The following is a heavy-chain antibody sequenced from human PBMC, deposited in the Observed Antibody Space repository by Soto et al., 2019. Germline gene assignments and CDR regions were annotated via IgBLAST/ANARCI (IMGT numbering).Heavy chain of an antibody. J-gene: IGHJ4*02. CDR3: ARGLFGGVIAPPRY. V-gene: IGHV4-34*01. Sequence: SETLSLTCAVYGGSFSGYYWSWIRQPPGKGLEWIGEINHSGSTNYNPSLKSRVTISVDTSKNKFSLKLSSVTAADTAVYYCARGLFGGVIAPPRYWGQGTLVTVSS. D-gene: IGHD3-16*02. CDR2: INHSGST. CDR1: GGSFSGYY.